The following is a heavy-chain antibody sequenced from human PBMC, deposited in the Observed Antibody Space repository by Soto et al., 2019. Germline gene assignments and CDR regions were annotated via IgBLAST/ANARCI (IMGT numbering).Heavy chain of an antibody. CDR1: GFTFSDYY. V-gene: IGHV3-11*01. Sequence: GGSLRLSCAASGFTFSDYYMSWIRQAPGKGLEWVSYISSSGSTIYYADSVKGRFTISRDNAKNSLYLQMNSLRAEDTAVYYCARESSMATHWYFDLWGRGTLVTVSS. CDR3: ARESSMATHWYFDL. D-gene: IGHD5-12*01. CDR2: ISSSGSTI. J-gene: IGHJ2*01.